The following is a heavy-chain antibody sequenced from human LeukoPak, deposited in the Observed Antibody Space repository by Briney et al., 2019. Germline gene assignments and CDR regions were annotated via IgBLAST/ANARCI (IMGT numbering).Heavy chain of an antibody. Sequence: RASVKVSCKASGYTFTSYAMHWVRQAPGQRLEWMGGINAGNGNTKYSQKFQGRVTITRDTSASTAYMELSSLRSEDTAVYYCARDPLRYFGIVTLSYGMDVWGKGTTVTVSS. CDR3: ARDPLRYFGIVTLSYGMDV. V-gene: IGHV1-3*01. D-gene: IGHD3-9*01. CDR2: INAGNGNT. CDR1: GYTFTSYA. J-gene: IGHJ6*04.